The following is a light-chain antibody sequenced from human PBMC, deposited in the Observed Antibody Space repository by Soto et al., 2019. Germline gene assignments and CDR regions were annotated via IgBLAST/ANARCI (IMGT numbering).Light chain of an antibody. CDR1: SSDVGSYNL. CDR2: EVT. V-gene: IGLV2-23*02. J-gene: IGLJ1*01. Sequence: QSALTQPASVSGSTGQSITISCTGTSSDVGSYNLVSWYQQHPGKAPKLIIYEVTKRPSGVSNRFSGSKSGNTASLTISGLQAEDEADYYCCSYAGGSTYVFGTGTKVTVL. CDR3: CSYAGGSTYV.